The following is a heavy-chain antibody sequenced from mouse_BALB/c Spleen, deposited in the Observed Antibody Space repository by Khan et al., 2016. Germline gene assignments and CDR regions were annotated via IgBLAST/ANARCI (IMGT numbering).Heavy chain of an antibody. CDR3: ASDPVGPTGFDY. CDR1: GYSITSDYA. Sequence: EVQLQESGPGLVKPSQSLSLTCTVTGYSITSDYAWNWIRQFPGNKLEWMGYITYSGSTSYNPSLKSRISITRDTSKNQFFLQLNSVTTEDTATXYCASDPVGPTGFDYWGQGTTLTVSS. J-gene: IGHJ2*01. V-gene: IGHV3-2*02. D-gene: IGHD2-14*01. CDR2: ITYSGST.